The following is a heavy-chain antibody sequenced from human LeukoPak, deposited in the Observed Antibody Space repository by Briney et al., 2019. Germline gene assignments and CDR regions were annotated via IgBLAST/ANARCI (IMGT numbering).Heavy chain of an antibody. V-gene: IGHV4-4*02. CDR3: ARLRERRGAFDI. CDR1: GGSISSSNW. Sequence: PSGTLSLTCAVSGGSISSSNWWSWVRQPPGKGLEWIGEINHSGSTNYNPSLKSRVTISVDTSKNQFSLKLSSVTAADTAVYYCARLRERRGAFDIWGQGTMVTVSS. D-gene: IGHD1-1*01. J-gene: IGHJ3*02. CDR2: INHSGST.